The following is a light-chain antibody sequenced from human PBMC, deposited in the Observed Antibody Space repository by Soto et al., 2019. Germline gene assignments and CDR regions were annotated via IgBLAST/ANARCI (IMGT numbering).Light chain of an antibody. CDR2: WAS. J-gene: IGKJ2*01. CDR3: QQYFNTPQT. V-gene: IGKV4-1*01. CDR1: QSVLYSSNNKNY. Sequence: DIVMTQSPASLAVSLGERATINCKSSQSVLYSSNNKNYLAWYQQKPGQPPKLLIYWASTRESGVPDRFSGSGSGTDFTLTISSLQAEDVAVYYCQQYFNTPQTFGQGTKLEIK.